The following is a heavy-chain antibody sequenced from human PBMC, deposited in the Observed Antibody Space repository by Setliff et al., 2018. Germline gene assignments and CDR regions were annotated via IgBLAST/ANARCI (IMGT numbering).Heavy chain of an antibody. V-gene: IGHV4-59*08. Sequence: SETLSLTCTVSGGSISTYYWSWIRQPPGKGLEWIGYIYYSGSTNYNPSLKSRVTISVDTSKNQFSLKLSSVTAADTAVYYCARGKIFYVGDSHYFDIWGQGALVTVSS. CDR2: IYYSGST. J-gene: IGHJ4*02. CDR1: GGSISTYY. D-gene: IGHD4-17*01. CDR3: ARGKIFYVGDSHYFDI.